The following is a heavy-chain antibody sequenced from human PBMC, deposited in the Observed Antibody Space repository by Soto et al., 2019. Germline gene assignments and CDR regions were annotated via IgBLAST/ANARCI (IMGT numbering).Heavy chain of an antibody. CDR3: AKGGRIAAHPSVYVQH. V-gene: IGHV3-23*01. CDR1: GFTFSSYA. Sequence: GGSLRLSCAASGFTFSSYAMSWVRQAPGKGLEWVSAISGSGGSTYYADAVKGRFTVSRDNSKNTLYLQMNSLRAKDTAVYYCAKGGRIAAHPSVYVQHWGQGT. CDR2: ISGSGGST. J-gene: IGHJ1*01. D-gene: IGHD6-6*01.